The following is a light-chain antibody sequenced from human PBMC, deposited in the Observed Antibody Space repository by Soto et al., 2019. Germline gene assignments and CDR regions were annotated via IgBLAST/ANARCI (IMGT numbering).Light chain of an antibody. Sequence: EIVLTQSPGTLSLSPGERATLSCRASQSVSARYVAWYQPKPGQAPRLLIYGASNRATDIPVRFSASGSGTDFTLTITRLAQEDVAESTCQQYALSPPTFGLGTKVEFK. CDR1: QSVSARY. CDR3: QQYALSPPT. V-gene: IGKV3-20*01. CDR2: GAS. J-gene: IGKJ1*01.